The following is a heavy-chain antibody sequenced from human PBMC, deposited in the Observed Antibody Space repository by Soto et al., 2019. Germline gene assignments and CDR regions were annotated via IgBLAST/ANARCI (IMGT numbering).Heavy chain of an antibody. Sequence: PGGALRLSCVASGFTFSRYAMSWVRQAPGKGLEWVSTVTGGGHTTYNADSVNGRFTISRDNSKNTLYLQMNNLRAEDTAIYYCASSSGDLDVYGMDIWGPGTTVTVSS. D-gene: IGHD3-10*01. V-gene: IGHV3-23*01. CDR1: GFTFSRYA. J-gene: IGHJ6*02. CDR2: VTGGGHTT. CDR3: ASSSGDLDVYGMDI.